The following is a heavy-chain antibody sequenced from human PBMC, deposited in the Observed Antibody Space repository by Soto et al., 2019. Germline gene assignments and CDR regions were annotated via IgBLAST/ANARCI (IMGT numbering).Heavy chain of an antibody. D-gene: IGHD2-2*01. CDR2: INHSGST. Sequence: LVIQSLTCAVYGGTFRGYYWSWIRQPPGKGLEWIGEINHSGSTNYNPSLKSRVTISVDTSKNQFSLKLSSVTAADTAVYYCARPDIVVVIGGGYYMDVWGKGTTVTVSS. J-gene: IGHJ6*03. CDR1: GGTFRGYY. CDR3: ARPDIVVVIGGGYYMDV. V-gene: IGHV4-34*01.